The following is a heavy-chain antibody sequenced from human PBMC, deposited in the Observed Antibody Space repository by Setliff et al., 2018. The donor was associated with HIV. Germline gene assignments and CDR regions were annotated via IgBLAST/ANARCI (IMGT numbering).Heavy chain of an antibody. D-gene: IGHD3-22*01. Sequence: ASVKVSCKASGYTFTGYYMHWVRQAPGQGLEWMGRINPNSGGTNYAQKFQGRVTMTRDTSISTAFMDLSRLRSDDTAVYYCARGGGGYYYVGAVDIWGQGTVVTVSS. V-gene: IGHV1-2*06. J-gene: IGHJ3*02. CDR1: GYTFTGYY. CDR3: ARGGGGYYYVGAVDI. CDR2: INPNSGGT.